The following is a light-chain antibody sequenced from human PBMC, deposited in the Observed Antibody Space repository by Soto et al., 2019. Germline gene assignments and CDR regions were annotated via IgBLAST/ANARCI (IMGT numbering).Light chain of an antibody. J-gene: IGLJ3*02. V-gene: IGLV2-11*01. CDR1: SSDVANYNY. Sequence: QSALTQPRSVSGSPGQSVTISCTGTSSDVANYNYVSWYQQHPGKAPKLLIYDVTRRPSGVPDRFSGSKSGNTASLTISGLQAEDEADYHGCSYAGNYILVFGGGTKLTVL. CDR2: DVT. CDR3: CSYAGNYILV.